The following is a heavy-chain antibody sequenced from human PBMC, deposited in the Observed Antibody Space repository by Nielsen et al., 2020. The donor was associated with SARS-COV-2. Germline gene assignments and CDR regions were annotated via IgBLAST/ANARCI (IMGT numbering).Heavy chain of an antibody. V-gene: IGHV4-30-4*01. J-gene: IGHJ6*02. CDR2: IYYSGST. D-gene: IGHD3-3*01. Sequence: RQAPGKGLEWIGYIYYSGSTYYNPSLKSRVIISVDTSKNQFSLKLSSVTAADTALYYCARERVGGITIFGVVTRYGMDVWGQGTTVTVSS. CDR3: ARERVGGITIFGVVTRYGMDV.